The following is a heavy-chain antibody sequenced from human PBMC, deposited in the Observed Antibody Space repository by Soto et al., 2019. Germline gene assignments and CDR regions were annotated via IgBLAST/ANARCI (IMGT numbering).Heavy chain of an antibody. CDR2: ISAYNGNT. CDR1: GYTFTSYG. V-gene: IGHV1-18*04. J-gene: IGHJ4*02. CDR3: ARANTDSSGYSYVPGPDY. Sequence: ASVKVSCKASGYTFTSYGISWVRQAPGQGLEWMGWISAYNGNTNYAQKLQGRVTMTTDTSTSTAYMELRSLRSDDTAVYYCARANTDSSGYSYVPGPDYWGQGALVTVCS. D-gene: IGHD3-22*01.